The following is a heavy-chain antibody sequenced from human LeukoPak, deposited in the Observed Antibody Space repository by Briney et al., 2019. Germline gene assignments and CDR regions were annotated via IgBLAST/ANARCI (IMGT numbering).Heavy chain of an antibody. V-gene: IGHV1-3*01. CDR1: GYTFTSYA. D-gene: IGHD5-18*01. Sequence: ASVKVSCKASGYTFTSYAMHWVRQAPGQRLEWMGWINAGNGNAKYSQKFQGRVTITRDTSASTAYMELSSLRSEDTAVYYCARPDTAMAPDYWGQGTLVTVSS. CDR2: INAGNGNA. CDR3: ARPDTAMAPDY. J-gene: IGHJ4*02.